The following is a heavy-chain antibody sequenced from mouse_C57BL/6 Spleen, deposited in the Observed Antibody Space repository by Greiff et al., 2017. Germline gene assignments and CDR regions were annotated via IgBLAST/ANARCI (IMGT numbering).Heavy chain of an antibody. D-gene: IGHD2-2*01. CDR2: INPSNGGT. V-gene: IGHV1-53*01. Sequence: QVQLQQSGTELVKPGASVKLSCKASGYTFTSYWMHWVKQRPGQGLEWIGNINPSNGGTNYNEKFKSKATLTVDKSSSTAYMQRSSLTSEDSAVYFCARNSGYSCYYAMDYWGQGTSVTVSS. CDR3: ARNSGYSCYYAMDY. CDR1: GYTFTSYW. J-gene: IGHJ4*01.